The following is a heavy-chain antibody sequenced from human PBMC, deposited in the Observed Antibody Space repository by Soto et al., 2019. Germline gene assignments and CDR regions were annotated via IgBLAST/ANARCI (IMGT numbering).Heavy chain of an antibody. CDR1: GFTFSSSG. CDR2: ISYDGSKK. V-gene: IGHV3-30*18. Sequence: QVQLVESGGGVVQPGRSLRLSCAASGFTFSSSGMHSVRQVPGKGLEWVALISYDGSKKYYADSVKGRFTTSRDKSKNTLYLQMNSLRVEDTAVYYCAKDRGWSSADLDYWGHGTLVTVSS. D-gene: IGHD6-19*01. J-gene: IGHJ4*01. CDR3: AKDRGWSSADLDY.